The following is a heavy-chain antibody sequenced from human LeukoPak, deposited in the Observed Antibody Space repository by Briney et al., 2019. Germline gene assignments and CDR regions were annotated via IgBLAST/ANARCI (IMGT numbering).Heavy chain of an antibody. Sequence: GGSLRLSCAASGFTFSSYAMSWVRQAPGKGMEWVSAISSSAGTTYYADSVKGRSTITTDNSKNTLYLQMNSLRADDTAVYYCARDGKCSGWYYWGQGPLVTVSS. CDR1: GFTFSSYA. CDR3: ARDGKCSGWYY. V-gene: IGHV3-23*01. CDR2: ISSSAGTT. J-gene: IGHJ4*02. D-gene: IGHD6-19*01.